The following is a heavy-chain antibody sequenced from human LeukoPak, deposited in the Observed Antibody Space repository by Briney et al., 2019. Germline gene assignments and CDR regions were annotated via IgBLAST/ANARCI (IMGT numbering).Heavy chain of an antibody. V-gene: IGHV3-23*01. CDR2: ISGSGGST. CDR1: GFTFSSYA. CDR3: AKGPNYYDSSGYLPR. J-gene: IGHJ4*02. D-gene: IGHD3-22*01. Sequence: VGSLRLSCAASGFTFSSYAMSWVRQAPGKGLEWVSAISGSGGSTYYADSVKGRFTISRDNSKNTLYLQMDSLRAEDTAVYYCAKGPNYYDSSGYLPRWGQGTLVTVSS.